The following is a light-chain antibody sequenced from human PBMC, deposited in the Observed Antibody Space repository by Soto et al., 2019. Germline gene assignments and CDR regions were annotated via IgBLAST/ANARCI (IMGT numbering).Light chain of an antibody. J-gene: IGKJ1*01. Sequence: QMTHSPSTLSPSVEDRVIITCRASQSISNHLNWYQQKPGKAPKXLIFAASSLQSGVPSRFSGSRSGPDLTITISSLQPEDGETYDGQQSYSSPPTFGQGTKVDIK. CDR2: AAS. V-gene: IGKV1-39*01. CDR3: QQSYSSPPT. CDR1: QSISNH.